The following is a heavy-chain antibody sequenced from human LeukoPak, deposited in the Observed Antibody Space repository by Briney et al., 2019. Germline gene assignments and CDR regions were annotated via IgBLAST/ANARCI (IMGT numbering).Heavy chain of an antibody. CDR3: ARDRISRYYGSGSYDY. CDR2: ISSSSGYI. D-gene: IGHD3-10*01. Sequence: PGGSLRLSCAASGFTFSSYSMNWVRHAPGKGLEWVSSISSSSGYIYYADSVKGRFTISRDNAKNSLYLQMNSLRAEDTAVYYCARDRISRYYGSGSYDYWGQGTLVTVSS. V-gene: IGHV3-21*01. CDR1: GFTFSSYS. J-gene: IGHJ4*02.